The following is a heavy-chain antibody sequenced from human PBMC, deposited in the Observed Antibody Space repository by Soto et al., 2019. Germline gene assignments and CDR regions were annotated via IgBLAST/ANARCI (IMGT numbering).Heavy chain of an antibody. CDR3: VKHQITNYYDSSGYYFDY. CDR2: ISSNGGST. CDR1: GFTFSSYA. D-gene: IGHD3-22*01. J-gene: IGHJ4*02. V-gene: IGHV3-64D*06. Sequence: PGGSLRLSCSASGFTFSSYAMHWVRQAPGKGLEYVSAISSNGGSTYYADSVKGRFTISRDNSKNTLYLQMSSLRAEDTAVYYCVKHQITNYYDSSGYYFDYWGQGTLVTVSS.